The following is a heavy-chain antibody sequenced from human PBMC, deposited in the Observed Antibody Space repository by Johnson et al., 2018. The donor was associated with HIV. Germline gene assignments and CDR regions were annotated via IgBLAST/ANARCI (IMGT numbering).Heavy chain of an antibody. V-gene: IGHV3-9*01. D-gene: IGHD1-26*01. J-gene: IGHJ3*02. Sequence: VQLVESGGGLVKPGGSLRLSCAASGFTFDDYAMHLVRQAPGKGLEWVSGISWNSGSIAYADSVKGRFTISRDNAKNSLYLQMNSLRAEDTALYYCTSDRRGSSGAFDIWGQGTMVTVSS. CDR2: ISWNSGSI. CDR1: GFTFDDYA. CDR3: TSDRRGSSGAFDI.